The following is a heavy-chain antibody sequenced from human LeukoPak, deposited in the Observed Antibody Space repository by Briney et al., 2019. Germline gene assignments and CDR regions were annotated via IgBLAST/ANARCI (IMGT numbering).Heavy chain of an antibody. CDR1: GFTFSSYA. D-gene: IGHD6-19*01. CDR3: ANQPGLYDNGWSTTYHFFGLDV. J-gene: IGHJ6*02. V-gene: IGHV3-23*01. CDR2: VSGRASRA. Sequence: PGGSLRLSCAASGFTFSSYAMGWVRQAPGKGLEWVSSVSGRASRAYYAASVQGRFTISRDNSKDTLYLGMNSLRAGDTAVYYCANQPGLYDNGWSTTYHFFGLDVWGQGTSVTVSS.